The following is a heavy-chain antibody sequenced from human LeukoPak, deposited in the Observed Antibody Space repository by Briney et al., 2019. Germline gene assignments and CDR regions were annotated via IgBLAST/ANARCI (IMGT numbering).Heavy chain of an antibody. J-gene: IGHJ4*02. Sequence: GGSLRLSCAASGFTFSSYSMNWVRQAPGKGLEWVSHITASGTAMFYADSVKGRFTISRDNAKNSLYLQMNGLRDEDTAVYYCASSGSYRFDYWGQGTLVTVSS. CDR2: ITASGTAM. CDR1: GFTFSSYS. CDR3: ASSGSYRFDY. D-gene: IGHD1-26*01. V-gene: IGHV3-48*02.